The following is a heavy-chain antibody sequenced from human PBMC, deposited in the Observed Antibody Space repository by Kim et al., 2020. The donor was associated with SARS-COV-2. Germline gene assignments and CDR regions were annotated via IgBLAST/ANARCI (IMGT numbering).Heavy chain of an antibody. CDR1: GYSFTSYW. CDR2: IYPGDSDT. Sequence: GESLKISCKGSGYSFTSYWIGWVHQMPGKGLEWMGIIYPGDSDTRYSPSFQGQVTISADKSISTAYLQWSSLKASDTAMYYCARLAREYSGYEEFWYFDYWGQGTLVTVSS. J-gene: IGHJ4*02. V-gene: IGHV5-51*07. D-gene: IGHD5-12*01. CDR3: ARLAREYSGYEEFWYFDY.